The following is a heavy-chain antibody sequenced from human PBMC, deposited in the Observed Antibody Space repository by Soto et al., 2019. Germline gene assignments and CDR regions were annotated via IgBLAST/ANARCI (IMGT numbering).Heavy chain of an antibody. Sequence: GGSLRLSCAASGFTFSAYGMTWVRQAPGKGLEWVSGISSSGSSTYYAASVKGRFTIPRDDSKSIAYLQMNSLKTEDTAVYYCTRDGVVVVTAIIYWGQGTLVTVSS. CDR3: TRDGVVVVTAIIY. V-gene: IGHV3-49*04. CDR1: GFTFSAYG. CDR2: ISSSGSST. J-gene: IGHJ4*02. D-gene: IGHD2-21*02.